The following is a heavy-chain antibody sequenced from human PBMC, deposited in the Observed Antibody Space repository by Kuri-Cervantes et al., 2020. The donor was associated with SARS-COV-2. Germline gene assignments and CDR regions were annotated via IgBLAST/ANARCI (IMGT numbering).Heavy chain of an antibody. CDR1: GFTFSSYA. V-gene: IGHV3-23*01. J-gene: IGHJ6*03. CDR3: AKDLKNYYYYMDV. Sequence: GGSLRLSCAASGFTFSSYAMSWVRQAPGKGLEWVSAISGSGGSTYYADSVKGRFTISRDNSKNTLYPQMNSLRAEDTAVYYCAKDLKNYYYYMDVWGKGTTVTVSS. CDR2: ISGSGGST.